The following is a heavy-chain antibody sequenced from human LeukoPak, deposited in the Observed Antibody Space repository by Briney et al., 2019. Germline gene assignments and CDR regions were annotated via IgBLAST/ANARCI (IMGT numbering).Heavy chain of an antibody. CDR2: IFYSGST. CDR1: GDSISSSNW. D-gene: IGHD6-13*01. V-gene: IGHV4-28*01. Sequence: SETLSLTCDVSGDSISSSNWWTWIRQPPGKGLEWIGYIFYSGSTHYNPSLKSRVSMSVDTSKNQFSLKLSSVTAADTAVYYCADSSRAAAGIVSRWGQGTLVTVSS. CDR3: ADSSRAAAGIVSR. J-gene: IGHJ4*02.